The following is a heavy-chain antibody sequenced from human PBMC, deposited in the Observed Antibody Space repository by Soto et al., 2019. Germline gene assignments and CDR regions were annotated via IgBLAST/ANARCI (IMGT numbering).Heavy chain of an antibody. CDR3: ARVLGDLFDP. Sequence: QTLSLTCAISGYSVSSNSAAWNLIRQSPSRGLEWLGRTYYRSKWYNDYAVSVKSRITINPDTSKNQFSLQLNSVTPEDTAVYYCARVLGDLFDPWGQGTLVTVSS. V-gene: IGHV6-1*01. CDR1: GYSVSSNSAA. CDR2: TYYRSKWYN. J-gene: IGHJ5*02. D-gene: IGHD3-3*01.